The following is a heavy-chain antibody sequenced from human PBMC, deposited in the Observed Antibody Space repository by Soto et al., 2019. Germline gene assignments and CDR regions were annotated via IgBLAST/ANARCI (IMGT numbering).Heavy chain of an antibody. D-gene: IGHD1-26*01. Sequence: QVQLVESGGGVVHPGRSLRLSCTASGFSFSDFGMHRVRQAPGKGLEWLALISSDGSNKFYADSVRGRFTVSRDRSENTLHLHMNAVRIDDTAMYYCAKDFSRGPMGMSLDSWGQGTLVIVSS. CDR3: AKDFSRGPMGMSLDS. J-gene: IGHJ4*02. CDR1: GFSFSDFG. CDR2: ISSDGSNK. V-gene: IGHV3-30*18.